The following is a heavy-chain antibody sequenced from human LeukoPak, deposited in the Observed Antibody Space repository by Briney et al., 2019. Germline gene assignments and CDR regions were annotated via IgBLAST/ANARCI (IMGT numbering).Heavy chain of an antibody. J-gene: IGHJ4*02. V-gene: IGHV4-31*03. Sequence: PSQTLSLTCTVSGGSISSGGYYWSWIRQHPGKGLKWIGYIYYSGSTYYNPSLKSRVTISVDTSKNQFSLKLSSMTAADTAVYYCARVARRDGYNSFDYWGRGTLVTVSS. CDR1: GGSISSGGYY. D-gene: IGHD5-24*01. CDR2: IYYSGST. CDR3: ARVARRDGYNSFDY.